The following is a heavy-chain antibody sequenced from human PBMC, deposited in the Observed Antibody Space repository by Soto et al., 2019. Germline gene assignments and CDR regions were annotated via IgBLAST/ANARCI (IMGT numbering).Heavy chain of an antibody. J-gene: IGHJ6*03. V-gene: IGHV4-59*01. CDR1: GGSISSYY. Sequence: QVQLQESGPGLVKPSETLSLTCTVSGGSISSYYWSWIRQPPGKGLAWIGYIYYSGSTNYNPSLKSRVTISVDTSKNQFPLKLSSVTAADTAVYYCARSYRRYCSGGSCYSYYYYYMDVWGKGTTVTVSS. CDR2: IYYSGST. CDR3: ARSYRRYCSGGSCYSYYYYYMDV. D-gene: IGHD2-15*01.